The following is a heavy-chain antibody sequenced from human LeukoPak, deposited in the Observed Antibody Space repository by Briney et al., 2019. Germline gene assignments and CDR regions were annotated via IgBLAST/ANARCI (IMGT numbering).Heavy chain of an antibody. Sequence: GGSLRLSCAASGFTFSSYAMSWVRQAPGKGLEWVSAISGSGGSIYYADSVKGRFTISRDNSMNTLYLQMNTLRAEDTAVYYCAKDRGSYYIFVDCWGQGTLVAVSS. J-gene: IGHJ4*02. V-gene: IGHV3-23*01. CDR3: AKDRGSYYIFVDC. CDR1: GFTFSSYA. CDR2: ISGSGGSI. D-gene: IGHD3-10*01.